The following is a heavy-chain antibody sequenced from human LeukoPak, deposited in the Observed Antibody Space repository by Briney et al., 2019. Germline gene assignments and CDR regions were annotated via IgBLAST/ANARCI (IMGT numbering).Heavy chain of an antibody. CDR2: IYYSGST. CDR1: ARSIRCGDYY. J-gene: IGHJ4*02. CDR3: ARGEWLRAFDY. V-gene: IGHV4-30-4*08. D-gene: IGHD5-12*01. Sequence: PSQTLSLTCTVYARSIRCGDYYWSWIRQPPGRGLEWIGYIYYSGSTYYNQSLKSRVTISVDTSKNQFSLKLSSVTAADTAVYYCARGEWLRAFDYWGQRTLVTVSS.